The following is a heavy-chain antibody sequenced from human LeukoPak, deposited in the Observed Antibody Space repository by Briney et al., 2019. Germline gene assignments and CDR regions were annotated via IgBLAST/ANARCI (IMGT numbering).Heavy chain of an antibody. CDR3: ARGTTVAYRC. CDR2: INHSGST. J-gene: IGHJ4*02. Sequence: SETLSLTCAVYGGSFSGYYWSWIRQPPGKGLEWIGEINHSGSTNYNPSLKSRVTISVDTSKNQFSLKLSSVTAADTAVYYCARGTTVAYRCWGQGTLVTVSS. CDR1: GGSFSGYY. V-gene: IGHV4-34*01. D-gene: IGHD4-23*01.